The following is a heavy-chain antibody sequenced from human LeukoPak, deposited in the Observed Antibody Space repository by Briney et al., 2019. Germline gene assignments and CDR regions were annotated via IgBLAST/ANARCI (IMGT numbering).Heavy chain of an antibody. Sequence: SVKVSCKASGGTFSSYTISWVRQAPGQGLEWMGRIIPILSIANYAQKFQGRVTITADKSTSTAYMELSSLRSEDTAVYYCARGGIQLWLPSRNWFDPWGQGTLVTVSS. V-gene: IGHV1-69*02. CDR2: IIPILSIA. CDR1: GGTFSSYT. CDR3: ARGGIQLWLPSRNWFDP. J-gene: IGHJ5*02. D-gene: IGHD5-18*01.